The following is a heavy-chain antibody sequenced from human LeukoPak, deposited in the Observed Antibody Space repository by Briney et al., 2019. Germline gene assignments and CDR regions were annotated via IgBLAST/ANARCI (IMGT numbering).Heavy chain of an antibody. CDR3: AKGRGLAAYVLNY. V-gene: IGHV3-23*01. Sequence: PGGSLRLSCAASGFTFSDYYMSWVRQAPGKGLEWVSAISGSGGSTYYADSVKGGFTISRDNSKNTLYLQMNSLRAEDTAVYYCAKGRGLAAYVLNYGGKEPLATVPS. D-gene: IGHD2-15*01. J-gene: IGHJ4*02. CDR1: GFTFSDYY. CDR2: ISGSGGST.